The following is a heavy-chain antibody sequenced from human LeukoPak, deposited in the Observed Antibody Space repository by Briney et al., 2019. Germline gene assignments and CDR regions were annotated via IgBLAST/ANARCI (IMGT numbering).Heavy chain of an antibody. J-gene: IGHJ4*02. V-gene: IGHV3-33*01. CDR3: ARDPGGSYFDY. CDR1: GFTFSSYG. CDR2: IWYDGSNK. D-gene: IGHD3-16*01. Sequence: GGSLRLSCAASGFTFSSYGMHWVRQAPGKGLEWVAVIWYDGSNKYYAGSVKGRFTISRDNSKNTLYLQMNSLRAEDTAVYYCARDPGGSYFDYWGQGTLVTVSS.